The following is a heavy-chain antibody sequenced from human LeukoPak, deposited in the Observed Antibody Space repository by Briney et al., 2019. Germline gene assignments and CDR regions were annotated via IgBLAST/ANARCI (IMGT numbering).Heavy chain of an antibody. D-gene: IGHD1-14*01. J-gene: IGHJ5*02. Sequence: SETLSLTXAVYGGSFSGYYWSWIRQPPGKGLEWIGEINHSGSTNYNPSLKSRVTISVDTSKNQFSLKLSSVTAADTAVYYCARGKSNRGTYNWFDPWGQGTLVTVSS. CDR3: ARGKSNRGTYNWFDP. CDR2: INHSGST. CDR1: GGSFSGYY. V-gene: IGHV4-34*01.